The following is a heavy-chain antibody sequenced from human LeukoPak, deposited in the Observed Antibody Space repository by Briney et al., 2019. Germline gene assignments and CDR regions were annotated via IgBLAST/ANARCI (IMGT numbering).Heavy chain of an antibody. D-gene: IGHD1-26*01. CDR1: GFTFSSYA. V-gene: IGHV3-30-3*01. J-gene: IGHJ3*02. CDR3: AKVWSVGAGLVSAFDI. CDR2: ISYDGSNK. Sequence: GRSLRLSCAASGFTFSSYAMHWVRQAPGKGLEWVAVISYDGSNKYYADSVKGRFTISRDNSKNTLYLQMNSLRAEDTAVYYCAKVWSVGAGLVSAFDIWGQGTMVTVSS.